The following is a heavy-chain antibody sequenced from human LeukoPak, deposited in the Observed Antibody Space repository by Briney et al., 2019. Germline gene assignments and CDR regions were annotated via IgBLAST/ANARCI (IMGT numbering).Heavy chain of an antibody. J-gene: IGHJ5*02. D-gene: IGHD3-10*01. V-gene: IGHV1-2*02. CDR3: ARQFDDPYGPPFTGFLKNWLDP. CDR2: IDPNSGGT. Sequence: ASVKVSCKASGYTFTGYYMHWVRQAPGLGLGWMGWIDPNSGGTNYAQKFQGRVTMTRDTSISTAYMELSRLRSDDTAVYYCARQFDDPYGPPFTGFLKNWLDPWGQGTLVTVSS. CDR1: GYTFTGYY.